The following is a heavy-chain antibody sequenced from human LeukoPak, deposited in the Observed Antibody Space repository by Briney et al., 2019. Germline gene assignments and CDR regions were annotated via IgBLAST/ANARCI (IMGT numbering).Heavy chain of an antibody. V-gene: IGHV3-48*04. J-gene: IGHJ4*02. CDR2: ISSGSNTI. CDR3: ARDQRWLQFGAFDY. CDR1: GFTFSRYS. D-gene: IGHD5-24*01. Sequence: GGSLRLSCAASGFTFSRYSMTWVRQAPGKGLEWVSYISSGSNTIYYADSVRGRFTISRDNAKNSLYLQTNSLRADDTAVYYCARDQRWLQFGAFDYWGQGTLVTVSS.